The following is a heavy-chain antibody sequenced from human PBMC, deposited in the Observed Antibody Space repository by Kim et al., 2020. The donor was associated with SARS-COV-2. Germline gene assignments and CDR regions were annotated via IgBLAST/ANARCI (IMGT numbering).Heavy chain of an antibody. V-gene: IGHV4-4*07. CDR1: GGSISSYY. CDR3: ARGRTWYDFWSGGALGYGMDV. J-gene: IGHJ6*02. D-gene: IGHD3-3*01. Sequence: SETLSLTCTVSGGSISSYYWSWIRQPAGKGLEWIGRIYTSGSTNYNPSLKSRVTMSVDTSKNQFSLKLSSVTAADTAMYYCARGRTWYDFWSGGALGYGMDVWGQGTTVTVSS. CDR2: IYTSGST.